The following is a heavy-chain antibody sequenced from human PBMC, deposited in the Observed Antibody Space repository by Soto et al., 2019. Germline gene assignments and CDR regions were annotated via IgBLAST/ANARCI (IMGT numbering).Heavy chain of an antibody. CDR2: IYPGDSET. Sequence: AGESLKISCKASGYSFANYWIGWVCQKPGKGLEWMGVIYPGDSETTYSPSFEGQVIISVDRSRGTAFLEWSSLKASDTAMYYCARPGAPTDTVVYDFWGQGTQVTVSS. CDR3: ARPGAPTDTVVYDF. J-gene: IGHJ4*02. D-gene: IGHD5-18*01. V-gene: IGHV5-51*01. CDR1: GYSFANYW.